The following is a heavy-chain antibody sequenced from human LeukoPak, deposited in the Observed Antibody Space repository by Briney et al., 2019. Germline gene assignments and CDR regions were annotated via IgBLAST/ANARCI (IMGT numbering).Heavy chain of an antibody. CDR1: GYTFTGYY. J-gene: IGHJ5*02. CDR3: ARERIAGNWFDP. D-gene: IGHD6-13*01. CDR2: INPNSGGT. Sequence: ASVKVSCKASGYTFTGYYMHWVRQATGQGLEWMGWINPNSGGTNYAQKFQGRVTMTRDTSISTAYMELSRLRSDVTAVYYCARERIAGNWFDPWGQGTLVTVSS. V-gene: IGHV1-2*02.